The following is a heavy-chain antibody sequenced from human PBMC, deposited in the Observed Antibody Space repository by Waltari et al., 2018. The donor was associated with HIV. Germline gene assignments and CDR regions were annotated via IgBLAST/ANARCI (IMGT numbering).Heavy chain of an antibody. CDR3: ARDRCSSTSCFFDY. J-gene: IGHJ4*02. CDR1: GFPFSNYW. Sequence: EVQLVESGGGLVQPGGSLRLSCAASGFPFSNYWMGGVRQAPGKGLEWVANIKQDGSEKYFVDSVKGRFTISRDNAKNSLYLQMNSLRAEDTAVYYCARDRCSSTSCFFDYWGQGTLVTVSS. CDR2: IKQDGSEK. D-gene: IGHD2-2*01. V-gene: IGHV3-7*01.